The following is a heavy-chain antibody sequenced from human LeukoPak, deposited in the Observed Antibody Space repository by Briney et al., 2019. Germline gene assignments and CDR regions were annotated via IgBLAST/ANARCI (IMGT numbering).Heavy chain of an antibody. Sequence: GGSLRLSCAASGFTVSSNYMSWVRQAPGKGLEWVSVIYSGGSTYYAASAKGRFTIYRDNSKNTQYLQMNSLRAEDTAVYYCATSWGPDTSAFRWGRDGMDVWGQGTTVIVS. CDR1: GFTVSSNY. J-gene: IGHJ6*02. CDR2: IYSGGST. V-gene: IGHV3-53*01. D-gene: IGHD3-16*01. CDR3: ATSWGPDTSAFRWGRDGMDV.